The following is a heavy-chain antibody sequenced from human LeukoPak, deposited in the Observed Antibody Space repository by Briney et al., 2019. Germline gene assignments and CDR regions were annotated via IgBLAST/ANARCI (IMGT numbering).Heavy chain of an antibody. V-gene: IGHV3-30-3*01. D-gene: IGHD3-10*01. J-gene: IGHJ5*02. CDR1: GFTFSGYA. CDR3: AREDGGGAYNWFDP. Sequence: GGSLRLSCAASGFTFSGYAMHWVRQAPGKGLEWVTVISYDGSSKYYAGSVKGRFTISRDNSKNTLYLQMSSLRAEDTAVYYCAREDGGGAYNWFDPWGQGTLVTVSS. CDR2: ISYDGSSK.